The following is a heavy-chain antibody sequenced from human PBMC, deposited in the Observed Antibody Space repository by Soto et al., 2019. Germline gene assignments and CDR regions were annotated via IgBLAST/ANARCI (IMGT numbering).Heavy chain of an antibody. CDR3: ARQRTSVVTQAYFDV. D-gene: IGHD2-21*02. Sequence: SETLSLTCAVYGGSFSGYYWGWIRQPPGKGLEWIGSIYYSGSTYNNPSLRSRVSMSIDTSKDQFSLKLKSVTAADTALYFCARQRTSVVTQAYFDVWGPGSLVTVSS. CDR2: IYYSGST. V-gene: IGHV4-39*01. J-gene: IGHJ4*02. CDR1: GGSFSGYY.